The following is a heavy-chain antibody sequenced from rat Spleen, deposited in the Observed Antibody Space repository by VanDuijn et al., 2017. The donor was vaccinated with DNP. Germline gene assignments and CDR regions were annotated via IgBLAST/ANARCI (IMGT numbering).Heavy chain of an antibody. Sequence: EVQLVDSGGGLVQPGRSLKLSCAASGFTFSDFYMAWVRQAPKKGLEWVATISTSGSKIYYPDSVKGRFTISRDNAKSSLFLQMNSLRSEDTATYYCTKDAFDYWGQGVMVTVSS. CDR3: TKDAFDY. CDR1: GFTFSDFY. CDR2: ISTSGSKI. V-gene: IGHV5-27*01. J-gene: IGHJ2*01.